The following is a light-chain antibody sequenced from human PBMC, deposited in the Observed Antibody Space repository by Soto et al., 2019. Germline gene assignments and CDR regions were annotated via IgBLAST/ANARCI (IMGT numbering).Light chain of an antibody. Sequence: DIQMSQSPSSLSASVGDRVTITCGAAESISRHLNWYQQKPGRAPDLLIYAASTLQNGVPSRFTGSGSGTEFTLTITGLQLEDFATYYCQQDYSTLATFGQGTRLEIK. CDR3: QQDYSTLAT. CDR2: AAS. V-gene: IGKV1-39*01. J-gene: IGKJ5*01. CDR1: ESISRH.